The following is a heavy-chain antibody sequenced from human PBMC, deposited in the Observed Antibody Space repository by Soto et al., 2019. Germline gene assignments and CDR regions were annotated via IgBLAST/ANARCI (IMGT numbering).Heavy chain of an antibody. D-gene: IGHD3-10*01. J-gene: IGHJ4*02. CDR2: INAGNGNT. V-gene: IGHV1-3*01. CDR1: GYTFTSYA. CDR3: ARGPPQMVRGVTKGPFDY. Sequence: QVQLVQSGAEVKKPGASVKVSCKASGYTFTSYAMHWVRQAPGQRLEWMGWINAGNGNTKYSQKFQGRVTITRDTSASTAYMELSSLRSEDTAVYYCARGPPQMVRGVTKGPFDYWGQGTLVTVSS.